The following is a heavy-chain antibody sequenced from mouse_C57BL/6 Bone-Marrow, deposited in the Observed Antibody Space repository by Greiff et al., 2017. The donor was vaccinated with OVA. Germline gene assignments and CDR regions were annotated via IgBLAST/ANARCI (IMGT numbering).Heavy chain of an antibody. V-gene: IGHV1-75*01. D-gene: IGHD1-1*01. CDR1: GYTFTDYY. CDR2: IFPGSGST. Sequence: VKLQESGPELVKPGASVKISCKASGYTFTDYYINWVKQRPGQGLEWIGWIFPGSGSTYYNEKFKGKATLTVDKSSSTAYMLLSSLTSEDSAVYFCARSKALLLRYDYWGQGTTLTVSS. J-gene: IGHJ2*01. CDR3: ARSKALLLRYDY.